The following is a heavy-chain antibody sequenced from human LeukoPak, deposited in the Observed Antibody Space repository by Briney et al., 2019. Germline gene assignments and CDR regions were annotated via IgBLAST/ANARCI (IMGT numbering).Heavy chain of an antibody. J-gene: IGHJ4*02. CDR3: ARRGYSYGFDY. CDR2: IYPGDSDT. CDR1: GYSFTSYW. V-gene: IGHV5-51*01. Sequence: GESLKISCKGSGYSFTSYWIGWLRQMPGKGLEWMGTIYPGDSDTRYSPSFQGQVTISADKSISTAYLQWRSLKASDTAIYYCARRGYSYGFDYWGQGTLVTVSS. D-gene: IGHD5-18*01.